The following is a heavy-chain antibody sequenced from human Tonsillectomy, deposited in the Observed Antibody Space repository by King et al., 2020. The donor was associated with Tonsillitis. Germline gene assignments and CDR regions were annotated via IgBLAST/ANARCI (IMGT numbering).Heavy chain of an antibody. CDR3: VRLSVGLIDY. CDR2: IYYSGST. V-gene: IGHV4-39*01. J-gene: IGHJ4*02. Sequence: QLQESGPALVKPSETLSLTCTVSGGSISSSNYYWGWIRQPPGRGLEWIGSIYYSGSTFYNPSLKSRVTISLDTSKNQFSLKLSSVTAADTAVYYCVRLSVGLIDYWGQGTLVTVSS. CDR1: GGSISSSNYY.